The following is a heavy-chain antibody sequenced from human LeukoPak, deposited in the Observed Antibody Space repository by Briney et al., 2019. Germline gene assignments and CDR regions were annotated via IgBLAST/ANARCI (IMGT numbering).Heavy chain of an antibody. CDR2: INHSGST. J-gene: IGHJ4*02. Sequence: SETLSLTCAVYGGSFSGYYWSWIRQPPGKGLEWIGEINHSGSTNYNPSLKSRVTMSVDTSKNQFSLKLSSVTAADTAVYYCARQDSSGWRVYWGQGTLVTVSS. CDR3: ARQDSSGWRVY. V-gene: IGHV4-34*01. CDR1: GGSFSGYY. D-gene: IGHD6-19*01.